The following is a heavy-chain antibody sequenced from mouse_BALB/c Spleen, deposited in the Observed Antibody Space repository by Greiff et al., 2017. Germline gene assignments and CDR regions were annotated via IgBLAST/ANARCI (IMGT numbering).Heavy chain of an antibody. J-gene: IGHJ3*01. Sequence: VQLQQSGAELARPGASVKMSCKASGYTFTSYTMHWVKQRPGQGLEWIGYINPSSGYTNYNQKFKDKATLTADKSSSPAYMQLSSLKSEDSAVYYCARRGTGSWFAYWGQGTLVTVSA. D-gene: IGHD2-2*01. CDR2: INPSSGYT. CDR3: ARRGTGSWFAY. V-gene: IGHV1-4*01. CDR1: GYTFTSYT.